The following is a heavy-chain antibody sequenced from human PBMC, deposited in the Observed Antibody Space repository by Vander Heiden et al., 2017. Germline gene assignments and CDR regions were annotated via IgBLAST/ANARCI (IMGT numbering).Heavy chain of an antibody. Sequence: QVQLQESGPGLVKPPETLSLTCTVSGGSISSYYWSWIRQPPGKGLEWIGYIYYSGSTSYNPSLKSRVTISLDTSKNQFSLKLSSVTAADTAMYYCSRLGRADADGAFDIWGQGTMVTVSS. J-gene: IGHJ3*02. V-gene: IGHV4-59*08. CDR2: IYYSGST. CDR3: SRLGRADADGAFDI. CDR1: GGSISSYY. D-gene: IGHD2-8*01.